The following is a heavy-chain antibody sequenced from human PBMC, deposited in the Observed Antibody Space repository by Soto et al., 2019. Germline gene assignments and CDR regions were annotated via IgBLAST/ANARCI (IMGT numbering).Heavy chain of an antibody. V-gene: IGHV4-34*01. CDR2: INHSGRT. J-gene: IGHJ2*01. CDR3: VSKLGSCTGGSCNWYFDL. Sequence: QVQLQQWGAGLLKPSETLSLTCAVYGGSFSGFYWSWIRQPPGKGLEWIGEINHSGRTNYNPSLKSRVTISADTSKNQCSLQLSSVTAADTAVYYCVSKLGSCTGGSCNWYFDLWGRGNLVTGSS. D-gene: IGHD2-15*01. CDR1: GGSFSGFY.